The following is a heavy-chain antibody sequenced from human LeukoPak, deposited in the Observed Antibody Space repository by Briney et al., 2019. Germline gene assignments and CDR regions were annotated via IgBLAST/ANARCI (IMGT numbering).Heavy chain of an antibody. J-gene: IGHJ5*02. CDR1: GGSITSYY. D-gene: IGHD2-15*01. CDR3: ARSSDIAWFDP. Sequence: SETLSPTCPVSGGSITSYYWSWIRQPAGKGLEWIGRIYTSGSTNYNPSLKSRVTMSVDTSKNQFSLKLSSVTAADTAVYYCARSSDIAWFDPWGQGTLVTVSS. V-gene: IGHV4-4*07. CDR2: IYTSGST.